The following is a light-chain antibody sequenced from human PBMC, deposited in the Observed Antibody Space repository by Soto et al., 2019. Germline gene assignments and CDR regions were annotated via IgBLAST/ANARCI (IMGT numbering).Light chain of an antibody. V-gene: IGKV1-6*01. J-gene: IGKJ2*01. CDR2: AAS. Sequence: AIQMTQSPSSLSASIGDRVTITCRASQGIRNDLGWYQQKPGKAPKLLIHAASSLQSGVPSRFSGSGSGTDFSLTISSLQPEDFATYYCLQDYNYPYTFGQGTKPEIK. CDR3: LQDYNYPYT. CDR1: QGIRND.